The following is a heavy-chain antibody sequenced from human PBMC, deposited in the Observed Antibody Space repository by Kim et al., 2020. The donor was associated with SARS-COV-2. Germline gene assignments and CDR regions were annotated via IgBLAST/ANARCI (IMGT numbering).Heavy chain of an antibody. Sequence: SVKVSCKASGGTFSSYAISWVRQAPGQGLEWMGGIIPIFGTANYAQKFQGRVTITADESTSTAYMELSSLRSEDTAVYYCARDQSGSYSRGYYYGMDVWGQGTTVTVSS. CDR2: IIPIFGTA. J-gene: IGHJ6*02. CDR3: ARDQSGSYSRGYYYGMDV. V-gene: IGHV1-69*13. D-gene: IGHD1-26*01. CDR1: GGTFSSYA.